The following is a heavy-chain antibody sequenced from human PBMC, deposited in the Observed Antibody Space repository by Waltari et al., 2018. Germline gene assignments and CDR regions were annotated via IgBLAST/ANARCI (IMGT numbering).Heavy chain of an antibody. D-gene: IGHD3-16*01. CDR2: INHSGST. Sequence: QVQLQQWGAGLLKPSETLSLTCAVYGGSFSGYYWSWIRQPPGKGLEWIGEINHSGSTNYNPSLKSRVTISVDTSKNQCSLKLSSVTAADTAVYYCARGLYGVGAFDIWGQGTMVTVSS. CDR1: GGSFSGYY. V-gene: IGHV4-34*01. CDR3: ARGLYGVGAFDI. J-gene: IGHJ3*02.